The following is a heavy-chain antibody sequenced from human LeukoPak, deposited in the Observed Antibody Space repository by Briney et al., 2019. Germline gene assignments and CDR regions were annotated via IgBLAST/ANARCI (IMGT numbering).Heavy chain of an antibody. CDR1: GFTYRNHA. D-gene: IGHD3-10*01. CDR2: ISPSGDST. CDR3: VKGLFGSGWDS. Sequence: GGSLRHTCLATGFTYRNHAMHWVRQPPGNGLAFVAGISPSGDSTEYADSVKGRFTISRDNSKNTLYFQMSSLRSEDTAVYFCVKGLFGSGWDSWGQGTLVTVSS. J-gene: IGHJ4*02. V-gene: IGHV3-64D*06.